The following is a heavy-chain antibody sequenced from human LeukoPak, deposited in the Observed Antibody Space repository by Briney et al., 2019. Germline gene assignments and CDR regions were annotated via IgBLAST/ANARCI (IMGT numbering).Heavy chain of an antibody. V-gene: IGHV3-23*01. Sequence: PGGSLRLSSAASAFTFGSYAMSCVRPAPRKGLEWVSAIRASGDKTYYGEYVNGRFTISRDNSENTLYLQMNSLRAEDTAVYYCAKELRGNGYYCDYWGQGTLVTVSS. CDR3: AKELRGNGYYCDY. CDR2: IRASGDKT. J-gene: IGHJ4*02. CDR1: AFTFGSYA. D-gene: IGHD3-3*01.